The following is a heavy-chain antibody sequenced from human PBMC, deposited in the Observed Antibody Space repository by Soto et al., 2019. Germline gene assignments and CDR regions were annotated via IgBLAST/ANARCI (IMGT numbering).Heavy chain of an antibody. CDR3: ARDRRDERTVAGTASYLDY. D-gene: IGHD6-19*01. CDR1: GYTFTSYA. J-gene: IGHJ4*02. Sequence: ASVKVSCKASGYTFTSYAMHWVRQAPGQRLEWMGWINAGNGNTKYSQKFQGRVTITRDTSASTAYMELSSLRSEDTAVYYCARDRRDERTVAGTASYLDYWGQGTLVTVSS. V-gene: IGHV1-3*01. CDR2: INAGNGNT.